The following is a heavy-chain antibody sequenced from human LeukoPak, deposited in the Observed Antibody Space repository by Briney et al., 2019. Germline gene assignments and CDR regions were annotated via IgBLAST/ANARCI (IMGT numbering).Heavy chain of an antibody. CDR3: ARLPHIARGVYNWNDVEYYFDY. CDR1: GYTFTSYG. D-gene: IGHD1-20*01. Sequence: GASVKVSCKASGYTFTSYGISWVRQAPGQGLEWMGWISAYNGNTNYAQKLQGRVTMTTDTSTSTAYMELRSLRSDDTAVYYCARLPHIARGVYNWNDVEYYFDYWGQGTLVTVSS. V-gene: IGHV1-18*01. CDR2: ISAYNGNT. J-gene: IGHJ4*02.